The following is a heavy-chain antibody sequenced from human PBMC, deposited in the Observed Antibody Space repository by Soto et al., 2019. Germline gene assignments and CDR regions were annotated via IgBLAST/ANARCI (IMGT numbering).Heavy chain of an antibody. J-gene: IGHJ4*02. CDR3: ARTSTVVSVDF. CDR2: IYYTGNT. CDR1: GGSISSGTYD. V-gene: IGHV4-31*03. Sequence: QVQLQASGPGLVTASQTLSLTCTVSGGSISSGTYDWSWIRQHPGKGLEWIGYIYYTGNTYYNPSLKSRLNISRDTPRNQYSLKLSSVTAADTAVYYCARTSTVVSVDFWGQGTLVTVS. D-gene: IGHD2-15*01.